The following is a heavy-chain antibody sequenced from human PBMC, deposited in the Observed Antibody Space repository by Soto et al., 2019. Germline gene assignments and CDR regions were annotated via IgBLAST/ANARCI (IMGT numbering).Heavy chain of an antibody. Sequence: QLQLQESGSGLVKPSQTLSLTCAVSGGSISSGGYSWSWIRQPPGKGLEGIGYIYHSGNTYYNPSLKSRVTISVDRSETQFSLKLSSVTAADTAVYYCARRFLDDYEDYWGQGTLVTVSS. CDR2: IYHSGNT. CDR3: ARRFLDDYEDY. D-gene: IGHD4-17*01. CDR1: GGSISSGGYS. J-gene: IGHJ4*02. V-gene: IGHV4-30-2*01.